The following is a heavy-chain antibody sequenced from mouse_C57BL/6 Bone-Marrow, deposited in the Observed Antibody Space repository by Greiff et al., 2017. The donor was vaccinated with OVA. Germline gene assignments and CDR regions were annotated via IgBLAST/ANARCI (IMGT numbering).Heavy chain of an antibody. CDR1: GYTFTSYW. CDR2: IHPNSGST. Sequence: QVQLQQPGAELVKPGASVKLSCKASGYTFTSYWMHWVKQRPGQGLEWIGMIHPNSGSTNYNEKFKSKATLTVDKSSSPAYMQLSSLTSEDAAVYYCARLGTTVVSDYGGQGTTLTVSS. D-gene: IGHD1-1*01. J-gene: IGHJ2*01. V-gene: IGHV1-64*01. CDR3: ARLGTTVVSDY.